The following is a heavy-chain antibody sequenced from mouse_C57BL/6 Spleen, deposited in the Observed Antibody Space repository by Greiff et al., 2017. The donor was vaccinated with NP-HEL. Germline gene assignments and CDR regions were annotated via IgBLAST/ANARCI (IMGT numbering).Heavy chain of an antibody. Sequence: QVQLQQPGAELVKPGASVKLSCKASGYTFTSYWMHWVKQRPGQGLEWIGMIHPNSGSTNYNEKFKSKATLTVDKSSSTAYMQLSSLTSEDSAVYYCARGDYYGSSLGGYFDVRGTGTTVTVSS. J-gene: IGHJ1*03. CDR2: IHPNSGST. V-gene: IGHV1-64*01. CDR1: GYTFTSYW. CDR3: ARGDYYGSSLGGYFDV. D-gene: IGHD1-1*01.